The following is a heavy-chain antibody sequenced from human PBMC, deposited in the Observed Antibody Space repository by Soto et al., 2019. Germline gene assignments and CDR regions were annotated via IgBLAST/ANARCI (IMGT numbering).Heavy chain of an antibody. CDR3: ARIGIYNDFDVDY. D-gene: IGHD1-26*01. CDR1: GFTVSTNY. J-gene: IGHJ4*02. CDR2: VFGDGTT. V-gene: IGHV3-66*01. Sequence: PGGSLRLSCAASGFTVSTNYMSWVRQAPGKGLQWVSIVFGDGTTYYADSVQGRFTVSRDNSKNTVYLQMDSLRVEDTAVYYCARIGIYNDFDVDYWGQGTLVTVSS.